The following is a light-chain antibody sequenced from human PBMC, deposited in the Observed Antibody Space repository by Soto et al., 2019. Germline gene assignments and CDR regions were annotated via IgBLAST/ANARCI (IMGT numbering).Light chain of an antibody. V-gene: IGKV1-12*01. J-gene: IGKJ4*01. Sequence: DIQMTQSPSSVSASVGDRVTITCRASQGISSRLAWYQQKPGKAPNLLIYAASNLQSGVPSRFSGSGSETDFTLTIGSLQTEEFATYYCQQANSFPLTFGGGTKVEIK. CDR2: AAS. CDR3: QQANSFPLT. CDR1: QGISSR.